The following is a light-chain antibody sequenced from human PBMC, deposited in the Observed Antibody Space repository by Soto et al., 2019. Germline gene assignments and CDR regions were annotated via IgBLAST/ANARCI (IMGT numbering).Light chain of an antibody. CDR1: RDDVGAFNF. CDR2: EVT. J-gene: IGLJ1*01. CDR3: TSFTRANTLV. V-gene: IGLV2-14*01. Sequence: QSALTQPASVSGSPGQSITLSCTGTRDDVGAFNFVSWYQQHPGRAPKLLIYEVTRRPSGASNRFSGSKSGNTTSLTISGLQAEDESEYYCTSFTRANTLVFGTGTKVTVL.